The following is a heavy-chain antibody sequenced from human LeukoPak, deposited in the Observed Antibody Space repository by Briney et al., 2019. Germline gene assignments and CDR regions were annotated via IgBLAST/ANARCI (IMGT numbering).Heavy chain of an antibody. CDR1: GYTFTSYY. V-gene: IGHV1-46*01. Sequence: ASVKVSCKASGYTFTSYYMHWVRQAPGQGLEWMGIINPSGGSTSYAQKFQGRVTMTRDMSTSTVYMELSSLRSEDTAVYYCARGETYYDILTGSIDIWGQGTMVTVPS. D-gene: IGHD3-9*01. CDR3: ARGETYYDILTGSIDI. J-gene: IGHJ3*02. CDR2: INPSGGST.